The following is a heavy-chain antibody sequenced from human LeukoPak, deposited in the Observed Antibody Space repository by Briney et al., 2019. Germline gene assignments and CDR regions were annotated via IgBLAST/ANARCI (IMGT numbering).Heavy chain of an antibody. CDR1: GFTFSSYA. Sequence: GGSLRLSCAASGFTFSSYAMSWVRQAPGKGLEWVSAISGSGGSTYYADSVKGRFTISRDNSKNTLYLQMNSLRAEDTAVYYCAKDITGYTTGWYYFDYWGQGTLVTVSS. CDR3: AKDITGYTTGWYYFDY. D-gene: IGHD6-19*01. V-gene: IGHV3-23*01. J-gene: IGHJ4*02. CDR2: ISGSGGST.